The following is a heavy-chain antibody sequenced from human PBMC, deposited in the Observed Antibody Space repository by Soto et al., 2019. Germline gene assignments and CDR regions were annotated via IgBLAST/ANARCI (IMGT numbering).Heavy chain of an antibody. CDR2: IYYSGST. Sequence: QLQLQESGPGLVKPSETLSLTCTVAGGSISSSTYYWGWIRQPPGKGLEWTGSIYYSGSTDYNPSLKSRVTISVDTSKNQFSLKLSSVTAADTAAYYCARHRRYGDYPYYYYYMDVWGKGTTVTVSS. D-gene: IGHD4-17*01. CDR1: GGSISSSTYY. J-gene: IGHJ6*03. CDR3: ARHRRYGDYPYYYYYMDV. V-gene: IGHV4-39*01.